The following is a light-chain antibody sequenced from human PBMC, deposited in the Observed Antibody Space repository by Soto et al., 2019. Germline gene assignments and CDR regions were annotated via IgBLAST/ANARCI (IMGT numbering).Light chain of an antibody. J-gene: IGKJ2*02. CDR1: QSVSSY. Sequence: EIVLTQSPATLSLSPGERATLSCRASQSVSSYLAWYQQKPGQAPRLLIYDASNRATGIPARFSGSGSVTDFALTISSLEPEDFEVYYCQQRSNWPRGTFGQGTKLEIK. CDR2: DAS. CDR3: QQRSNWPRGT. V-gene: IGKV3-11*01.